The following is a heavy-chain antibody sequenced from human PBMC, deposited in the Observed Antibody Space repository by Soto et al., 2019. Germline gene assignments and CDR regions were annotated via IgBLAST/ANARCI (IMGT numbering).Heavy chain of an antibody. V-gene: IGHV1-2*04. D-gene: IGHD6-6*01. CDR3: ATGLFRSTSSSITFGYFYGMDV. Sequence: ASVKVSCKASGYTFTGYYMHWVRQAPGQGLEWMGWINPNSGGTNYAQKFQGWVTMTRDTSISTAYMELSRLRSDDTAVFYCATGLFRSTSSSITFGYFYGMDVWGQGTTVTVSS. CDR1: GYTFTGYY. J-gene: IGHJ6*02. CDR2: INPNSGGT.